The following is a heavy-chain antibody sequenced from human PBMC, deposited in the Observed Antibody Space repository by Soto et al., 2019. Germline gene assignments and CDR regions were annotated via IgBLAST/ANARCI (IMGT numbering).Heavy chain of an antibody. J-gene: IGHJ6*02. Sequence: PGGSPKHPRAAPCFTFHKPPVKWVRPAPRKGPEGGGPIKSKTDGGTTDYAAPVKGRFTISRDDSKNTLYLQMNSLKTEDTAVYYCTTGNVDIVATNPDDYYYGMDVWGQGTTVTVSS. CDR1: CFTFHKPP. V-gene: IGHV3-15*07. CDR2: IKSKTDGGTT. CDR3: TTGNVDIVATNPDDYYYGMDV. D-gene: IGHD5-12*01.